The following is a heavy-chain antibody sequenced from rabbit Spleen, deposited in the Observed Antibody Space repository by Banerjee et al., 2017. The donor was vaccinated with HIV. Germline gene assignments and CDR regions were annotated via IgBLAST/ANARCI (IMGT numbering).Heavy chain of an antibody. CDR2: IYAGISTNT. D-gene: IGHD8-1*01. V-gene: IGHV1S40*01. J-gene: IGHJ6*01. CDR3: ARDTGTSFSSYGMDL. Sequence: QSLEESGGGLVKPEGSLTLTCTASGFSFSIDYFPCWVRQAPGKGLEWIACIYAGISTNTYYANWAKGRFTISKTSSTTVTLQMTSLTAADTATYFRARDTGTSFSSYGMDLWGPGTLVTVS. CDR1: GFSFSIDYF.